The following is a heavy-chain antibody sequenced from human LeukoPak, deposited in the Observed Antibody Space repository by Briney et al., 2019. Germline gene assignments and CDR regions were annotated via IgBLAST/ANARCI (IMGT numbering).Heavy chain of an antibody. Sequence: SVKVSCKASGGTFISYAISWVRQAPGQGLEWMGGIIPIFGTANYAQKFQGRVTITTDESTSTAYMELSSLRSEDTAVYYCARDPIGGAVAGTTQNWGQGTLVTVSS. CDR3: ARDPIGGAVAGTTQN. J-gene: IGHJ4*02. V-gene: IGHV1-69*05. CDR1: GGTFISYA. D-gene: IGHD6-19*01. CDR2: IIPIFGTA.